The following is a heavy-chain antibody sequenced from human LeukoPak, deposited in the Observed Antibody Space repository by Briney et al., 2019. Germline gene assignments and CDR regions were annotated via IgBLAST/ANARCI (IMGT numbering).Heavy chain of an antibody. D-gene: IGHD4-11*01. CDR3: AKDAERGFDYSNSLQK. V-gene: IGHV3-33*03. CDR2: VLNDESNQ. CDR1: KITFSHYG. Sequence: RGSLRLSCAAPKITFSHYGMHWVRQAPGKGLEWVAAVLNDESNQYYADSVKGRFTVSRDNSQNMLYLQMNSLRPEDTAVYYCAKDAERGFDYSNSLQKWGQGTLVTVSS. J-gene: IGHJ4*02.